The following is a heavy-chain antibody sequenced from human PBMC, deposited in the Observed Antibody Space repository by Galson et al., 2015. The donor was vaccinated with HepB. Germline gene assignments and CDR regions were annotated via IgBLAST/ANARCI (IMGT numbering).Heavy chain of an antibody. CDR3: AREKGWPLTGALDY. V-gene: IGHV3-48*01. D-gene: IGHD3-9*01. J-gene: IGHJ4*02. CDR1: GFTFSSYS. CDR2: ISSSSSTI. Sequence: SLRLSCAASGFTFSSYSMNWVRQAPGKGLEWVSYISSSSSTIYYADSVKGRFTISRDNAKNSLYLQMNSLRAEDTAVYYCAREKGWPLTGALDYWGQGTLVTVSS.